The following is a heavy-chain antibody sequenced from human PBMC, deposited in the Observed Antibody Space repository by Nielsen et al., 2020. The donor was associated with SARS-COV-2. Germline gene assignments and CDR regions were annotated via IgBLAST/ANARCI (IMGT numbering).Heavy chain of an antibody. CDR2: ISYDGSNK. J-gene: IGHJ4*02. CDR1: GFTFSSYG. CDR3: ARDRVGAERSYYFDY. V-gene: IGHV3-30*03. D-gene: IGHD1-26*01. Sequence: GGSLRLSCAASGFTFSSYGMHWVRQAPGKGLEWVALISYDGSNKYYGDSVKGRFTISRDNSKNTLYLQMNSLRAEDTAVYYCARDRVGAERSYYFDYWGQGTLVTVSS.